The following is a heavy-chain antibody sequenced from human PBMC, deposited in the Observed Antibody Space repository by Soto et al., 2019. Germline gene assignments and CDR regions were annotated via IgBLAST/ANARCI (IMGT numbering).Heavy chain of an antibody. J-gene: IGHJ3*02. Sequence: EVQVVESGGGLVQPGGSLRLSCAASGFRFSTYWMSWVRQAPGKGLEWLANIKQDGNEKYYVDSVKGRFTISGDSAKNSLFLIMDSLRAEDTAVYSCAAYNTSRHAAFDIWGQGTMVTVSS. CDR1: GFRFSTYW. CDR2: IKQDGNEK. V-gene: IGHV3-7*01. CDR3: AAYNTSRHAAFDI. D-gene: IGHD1-20*01.